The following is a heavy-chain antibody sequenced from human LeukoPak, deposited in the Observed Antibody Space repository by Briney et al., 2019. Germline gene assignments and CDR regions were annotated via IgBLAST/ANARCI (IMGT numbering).Heavy chain of an antibody. D-gene: IGHD3-16*01. CDR1: GGSISSGGYY. CDR2: IYHSGST. CDR3: ARGLGPEFMTCDY. J-gene: IGHJ4*02. V-gene: IGHV4-30-2*01. Sequence: PSETLSLTCTVSGGSISSGGYYWSWIRQPPGKGLEWIGYIYHSGSTYYNPSLKSRVTISVDRSKNQFSLKLSSVTAADTAVYYCARGLGPEFMTCDYWGQGTLVTVSS.